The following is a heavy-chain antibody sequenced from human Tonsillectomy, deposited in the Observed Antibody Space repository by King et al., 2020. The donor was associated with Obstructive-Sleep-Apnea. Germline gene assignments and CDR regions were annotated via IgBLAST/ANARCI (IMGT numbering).Heavy chain of an antibody. J-gene: IGHJ4*02. V-gene: IGHV3-43*01. D-gene: IGHD3-9*01. Sequence: VQLVESGGVVVQPGGSLRLSCAASGFTFDDYTMHWVRQAPGKVLECVSLISWDGGSAYYAYAVKGRFTISRDNSKNALYRQMNSLRTEDTALYYCAREQLLRYFYWLSQGYFDYWGQGTLVTVSS. CDR2: ISWDGGSA. CDR1: GFTFDDYT. CDR3: AREQLLRYFYWLSQGYFDY.